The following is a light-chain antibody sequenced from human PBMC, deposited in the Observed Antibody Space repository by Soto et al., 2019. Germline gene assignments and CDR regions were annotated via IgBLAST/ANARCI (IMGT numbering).Light chain of an antibody. J-gene: IGKJ2*01. V-gene: IGKV1-5*01. CDR2: DAS. Sequence: DIQMTQSPSTLSASVGDRVTITCRASQRISSWLAWYQQKPGKAPKLLIYDASSLESGVPSRFSGSGSGTEFTLTISSTQPDDFATSYCQQYNSYSLYTFGQGTKLEIK. CDR3: QQYNSYSLYT. CDR1: QRISSW.